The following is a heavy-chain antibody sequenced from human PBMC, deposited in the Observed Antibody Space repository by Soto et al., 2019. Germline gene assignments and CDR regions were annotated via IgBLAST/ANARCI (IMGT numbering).Heavy chain of an antibody. D-gene: IGHD3-10*01. Sequence: GESLKISCKGSGYSFTSYWIGWVRQMPGKGLEWMGIIYPGDSDTRYSPSFQGQVTISADKSISTAYLQWSSLKASDTAMYYCARHLRGLVWRTVSYYYYGMDVWGQGTTVTVSS. CDR2: IYPGDSDT. CDR3: ARHLRGLVWRTVSYYYYGMDV. J-gene: IGHJ6*02. V-gene: IGHV5-51*01. CDR1: GYSFTSYW.